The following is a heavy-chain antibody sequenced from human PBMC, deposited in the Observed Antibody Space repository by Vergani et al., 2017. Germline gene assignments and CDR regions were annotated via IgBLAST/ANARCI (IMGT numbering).Heavy chain of an antibody. V-gene: IGHV3-23*01. D-gene: IGHD6-19*01. Sequence: EVQLLESGGGLVQPGGSLRLSCAASGFTFSSYAMSWVRQAPGKGLELVSAISGSGGSTYYADSVKGRFTISRDNSKNTLYLQMNSLRAEDTAVYYCAKGPSQAVATTPFNYWGQGTLVTVSS. J-gene: IGHJ4*02. CDR1: GFTFSSYA. CDR2: ISGSGGST. CDR3: AKGPSQAVATTPFNY.